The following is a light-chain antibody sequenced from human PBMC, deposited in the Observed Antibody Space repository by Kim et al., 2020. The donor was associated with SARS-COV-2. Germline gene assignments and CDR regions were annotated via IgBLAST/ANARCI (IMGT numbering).Light chain of an antibody. V-gene: IGLV1-47*01. Sequence: QPVLTQPPSASGTPGQRVTISCSGSSSNIGSNYVYWYQQLPGTAPKLLIYRNNQRPSGVPDRFSGSKSGTSASLAISGLRSEDEADYYCAAWDDSLSGWVCGGGTQLTVL. CDR1: SSNIGSNY. CDR3: AAWDDSLSGWV. CDR2: RNN. J-gene: IGLJ3*02.